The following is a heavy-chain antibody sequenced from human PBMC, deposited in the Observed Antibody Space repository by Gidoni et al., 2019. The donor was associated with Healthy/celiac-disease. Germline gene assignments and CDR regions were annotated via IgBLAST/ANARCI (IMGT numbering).Heavy chain of an antibody. Sequence: QLQLQESGPGLVKPSETLSLTCTVSGGSISSSSYYWGWIRQPPGKGLEWIGSIYYSGSTYYNPSLKSRVTISVDTSKNQFSLKLSSVTAADTAVYYCASGGDYVWFDPWGQGTLVTVSS. CDR1: GGSISSSSYY. V-gene: IGHV4-39*01. CDR2: IYYSGST. CDR3: ASGGDYVWFDP. D-gene: IGHD4-17*01. J-gene: IGHJ5*02.